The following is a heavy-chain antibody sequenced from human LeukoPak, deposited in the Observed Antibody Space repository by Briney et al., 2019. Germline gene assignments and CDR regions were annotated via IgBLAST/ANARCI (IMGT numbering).Heavy chain of an antibody. Sequence: ETLSLTCAVYGGSFSGYYWSWVRQVPGKGLEWVSAITGSGASTYYADSVKGRFTISRDNSKNTLYLQMNSLRAEDTAKYYCAKDFWSGYYPDYWGQGTLVTVSS. CDR3: AKDFWSGYYPDY. CDR2: ITGSGAST. D-gene: IGHD3-3*01. V-gene: IGHV3-23*01. J-gene: IGHJ4*02. CDR1: GGSFSGYY.